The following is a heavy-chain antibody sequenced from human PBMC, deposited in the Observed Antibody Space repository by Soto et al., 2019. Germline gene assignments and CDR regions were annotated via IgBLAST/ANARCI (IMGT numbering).Heavy chain of an antibody. V-gene: IGHV4-4*07. J-gene: IGHJ3*01. CDR3: ARHQSGAADF. D-gene: IGHD7-27*01. CDR1: GDSMSTYY. CDR2: ISATGTT. Sequence: SETLSLTCTVSGDSMSTYYWNWIRQSAEKGLEWIGRISATGTTTYIPSLKSRITLSVDTSKNEFSLNLKFVTAADTAVYFCARHQSGAADFWASGTLVPVS.